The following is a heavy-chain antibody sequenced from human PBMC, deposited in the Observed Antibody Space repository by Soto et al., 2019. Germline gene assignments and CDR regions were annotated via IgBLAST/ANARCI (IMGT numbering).Heavy chain of an antibody. CDR3: VKEGKMGVEGFEF. CDR1: GFTFSDHA. V-gene: IGHV3-23*01. J-gene: IGHJ4*02. D-gene: IGHD1-26*01. CDR2: IRGDFVTT. Sequence: SLRLSCATSGFTFSDHAMHLVRQAPGEGLEWVSGIRGDFVTTPYADSVKGRFTISRDNSQSTLYLQMNSLRAEDTAIYYCVKEGKMGVEGFEFWGKGTLVTVSS.